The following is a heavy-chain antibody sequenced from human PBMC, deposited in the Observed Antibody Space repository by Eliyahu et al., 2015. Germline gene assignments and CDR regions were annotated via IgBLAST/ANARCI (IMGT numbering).Heavy chain of an antibody. D-gene: IGHD2-15*01. CDR2: IYPGDSDT. J-gene: IGHJ6*03. Sequence: EVQLVQSGAEVKKPGESLKISCKGSGYSFTGFXXAXVRQMPGKGLEWMGIIYPGDSDTRYSPSFQGQVTISADKSISTAYLQWSSLKASDTAMYYCARLLGYCSGGSCYYFYYHMDVWGKGTTVTVSS. CDR3: ARLLGYCSGGSCYYFYYHMDV. CDR1: GYSFTGFX. V-gene: IGHV5-51*03.